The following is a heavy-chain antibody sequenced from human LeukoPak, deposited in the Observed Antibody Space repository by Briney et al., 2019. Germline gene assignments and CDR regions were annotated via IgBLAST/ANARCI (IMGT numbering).Heavy chain of an antibody. D-gene: IGHD5-18*01. CDR2: IWYDGSNK. CDR3: ARGIGTAYFDY. CDR1: GFTFSSYG. V-gene: IGHV3-33*01. Sequence: GGSLRLSCAASGFTFSSYGMHWVRQAPGKGLEGVAVIWYDGSNKYYADSVKGRFTISRDNSKNTLYLQMNSLRAEDTAVYYCARGIGTAYFDYWGQGTLVTVSS. J-gene: IGHJ4*02.